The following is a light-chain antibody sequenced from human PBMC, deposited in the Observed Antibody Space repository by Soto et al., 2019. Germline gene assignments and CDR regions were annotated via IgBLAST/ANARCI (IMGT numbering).Light chain of an antibody. CDR1: KLGDKY. CDR2: QDT. CDR3: QAWDSSTVV. Sequence: SYELTQPPSVSVSPGQTASITCSGDKLGDKYACWYHLKPGQSPVLVIYQDTKRPSGIPERFSGSNSGNTATLTISGTQSMDEADYYCQAWDSSTVVFGGGTQLTVL. V-gene: IGLV3-1*01. J-gene: IGLJ3*02.